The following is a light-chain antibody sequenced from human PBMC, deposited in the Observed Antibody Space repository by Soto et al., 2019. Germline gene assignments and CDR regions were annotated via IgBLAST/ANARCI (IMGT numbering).Light chain of an antibody. V-gene: IGKV3-11*01. Sequence: EVLLTQSPVPLSLSPGERATLSCRASQSFRGLLAWYQQKPGQAPRLLIYDAYNRATGIPPRFSGSGSGTDFTLTISSLAPEDSAVYYCQQRHMWPITFGQGTRVESK. J-gene: IGKJ5*01. CDR2: DAY. CDR1: QSFRGL. CDR3: QQRHMWPIT.